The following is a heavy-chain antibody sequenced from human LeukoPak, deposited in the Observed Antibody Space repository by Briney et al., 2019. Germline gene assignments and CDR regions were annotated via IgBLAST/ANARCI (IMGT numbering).Heavy chain of an antibody. V-gene: IGHV4-39*07. J-gene: IGHJ3*02. CDR3: AKGYSYGPNDAFDI. Sequence: SETLSLTCTVSGGSISSGSYYWGWIRQPPGKGLEWIGSIYYSGSTYYNPSLKSRVTISVDTSKNQFSLKLSSVTAADTAVYYCAKGYSYGPNDAFDIWGQGTMVTVSS. D-gene: IGHD5-18*01. CDR2: IYYSGST. CDR1: GGSISSGSYY.